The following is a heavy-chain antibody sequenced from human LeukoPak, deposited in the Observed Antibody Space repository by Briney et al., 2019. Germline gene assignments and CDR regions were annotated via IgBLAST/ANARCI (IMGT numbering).Heavy chain of an antibody. CDR3: ARDWNRYAY. J-gene: IGHJ4*02. Sequence: GASVKVSCKASGYTFTSYHLHWVRQAPGQGLEWMGWINPNSGGTNYAQKFQGRVTMTRDTSIRTAYMELSRLRSDDTAVYYCARDWNRYAYWGQGTLVTVSS. D-gene: IGHD1-1*01. CDR2: INPNSGGT. V-gene: IGHV1-2*02. CDR1: GYTFTSYH.